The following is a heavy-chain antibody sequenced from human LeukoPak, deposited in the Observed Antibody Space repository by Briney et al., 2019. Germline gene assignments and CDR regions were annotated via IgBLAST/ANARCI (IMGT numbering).Heavy chain of an antibody. Sequence: GGSLRLSCVASGFPFSSYWMTWVRQAPGKGLEWVANIKQDGSKKAYVDSVKGRFTISRDNAKNSLYLQMNSLRAEDTAIYYSTRVGYIDEGIDYWGQGTLVTVSS. CDR2: IKQDGSKK. D-gene: IGHD5-24*01. J-gene: IGHJ4*02. V-gene: IGHV3-7*04. CDR1: GFPFSSYW. CDR3: TRVGYIDEGIDY.